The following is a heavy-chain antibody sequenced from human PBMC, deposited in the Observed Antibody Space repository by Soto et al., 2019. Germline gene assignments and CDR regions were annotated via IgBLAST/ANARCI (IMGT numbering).Heavy chain of an antibody. CDR1: GYTFTSYG. D-gene: IGHD3-9*01. J-gene: IGHJ3*02. CDR3: ARVGYDILTGYPRIDAFDI. V-gene: IGHV1-18*01. Sequence: ASVKVSCKASGYTFTSYGISWVRQAPGQGLEWMGWISAYNGNTNYAQKLQGRVTMTTDTSTSTAYMELRSLRSDDTAVYYCARVGYDILTGYPRIDAFDIWGQGTMVTVSS. CDR2: ISAYNGNT.